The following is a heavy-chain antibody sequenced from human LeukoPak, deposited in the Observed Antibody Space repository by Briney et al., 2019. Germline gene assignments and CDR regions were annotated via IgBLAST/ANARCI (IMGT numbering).Heavy chain of an antibody. CDR3: ARVGYYDSSGYYGLSFDY. D-gene: IGHD3-22*01. J-gene: IGHJ4*02. Sequence: TLSLTCTVSGGSLSSGGYYWSWIRHHPGKGLEWIGYIYYRGSTYYNPSLKSRVTISVDPSKNQFSLKLSSVTAADTAVYYCARVGYYDSSGYYGLSFDYWGQGTLVTVSS. CDR2: IYYRGST. CDR1: GGSLSSGGYY. V-gene: IGHV4-31*03.